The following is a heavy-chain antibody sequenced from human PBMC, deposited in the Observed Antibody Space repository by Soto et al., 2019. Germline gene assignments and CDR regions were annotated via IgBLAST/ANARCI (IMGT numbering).Heavy chain of an antibody. CDR3: ARDGSSNHYYYYGMDV. Sequence: PGGSLRLSCAASGFTFSSYGMHWVRQAPGKGLEWVAVIWYDGSNKYYADSVKGRFTISRDNSKNTLYLQMNSLRAEDTAVYYCARDGSSNHYYYYGMDVWGQGTTVTVSS. J-gene: IGHJ6*02. CDR2: IWYDGSNK. D-gene: IGHD6-13*01. CDR1: GFTFSSYG. V-gene: IGHV3-33*01.